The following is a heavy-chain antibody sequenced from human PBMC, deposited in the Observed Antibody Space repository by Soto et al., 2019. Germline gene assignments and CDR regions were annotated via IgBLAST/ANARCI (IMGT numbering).Heavy chain of an antibody. V-gene: IGHV3-23*01. J-gene: IGHJ4*02. CDR2: IRNSGGTT. CDR3: AKDPDIHMVTCPDY. CDR1: GFTFSNYH. D-gene: IGHD5-18*01. Sequence: EVQLLESGGGLVQPGGSLRLSCTASGFTFSNYHMSWVRQAPWKGLEWVSTIRNSGGTTDYADSVKGRFTISRDNSANTLYLQRTSLRAEDTAVYYCAKDPDIHMVTCPDYWGQGTLVTVS.